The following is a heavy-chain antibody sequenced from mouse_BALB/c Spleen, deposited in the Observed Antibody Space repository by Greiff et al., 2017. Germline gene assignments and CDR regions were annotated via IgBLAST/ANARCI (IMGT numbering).Heavy chain of an antibody. CDR2: IYPGDGDT. CDR1: GYTFTSYW. Sequence: LQQSGAELARPGASVKLSCKASGYTFTSYWMQWVKQRPGQGLEWIGAIYPGDGDTRYTQKFKGKATLTADNSSSTAYMQLSSLASEDSAVYYCARSRGPYAMDYWGQGTSVTVSS. J-gene: IGHJ4*01. V-gene: IGHV1-87*01. CDR3: ARSRGPYAMDY.